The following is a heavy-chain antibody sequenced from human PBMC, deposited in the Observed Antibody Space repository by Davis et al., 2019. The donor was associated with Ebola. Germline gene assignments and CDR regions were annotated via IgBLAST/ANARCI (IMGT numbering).Heavy chain of an antibody. CDR3: ARGGITIFGVGRAHFMDV. CDR2: IYYSGST. CDR1: GGSISSYY. V-gene: IGHV4-59*12. D-gene: IGHD3-3*01. J-gene: IGHJ6*02. Sequence: SETLSLTCTVSGGSISSYYWSWIRQPPGKGLEWIGYIYYSGSTNYNPSLKSRVTISVDTSKNQFSLKLSSVTAADTAVYYCARGGITIFGVGRAHFMDVWGQGTTVTVSS.